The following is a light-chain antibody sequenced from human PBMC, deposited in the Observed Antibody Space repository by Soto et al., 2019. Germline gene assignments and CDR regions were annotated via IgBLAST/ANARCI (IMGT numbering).Light chain of an antibody. V-gene: IGKV4-1*01. CDR1: QSVLYSSNNKNY. J-gene: IGKJ4*01. Sequence: DIVMTQSPDSLAVSLGERATINCKSSQSVLYSSNNKNYLAWYQQKPGQPPKLLIYWASTRESGVPDRFSGSGSGTDFTLTISSLQAEHVAVYYCQQYYSTLLTFGGGTKVEIK. CDR3: QQYYSTLLT. CDR2: WAS.